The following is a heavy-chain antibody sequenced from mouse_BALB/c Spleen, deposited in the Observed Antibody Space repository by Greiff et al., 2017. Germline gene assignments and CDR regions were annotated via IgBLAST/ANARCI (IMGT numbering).Heavy chain of an antibody. CDR2: ISSGSSTI. CDR3: TRSGIYYDYAWFAY. J-gene: IGHJ3*01. CDR1: GFTFSSFG. V-gene: IGHV5-17*02. Sequence: EVQLQESGGGLVQPGGSRKLSCAASGFTFSSFGMHWVRQAPEKGLEWVAYISSGSSTIYYADTVKGRFTISRDNPKNTLFLQMTSLRSEDTAMYYCTRSGIYYDYAWFAYWGQGTLVTVSA. D-gene: IGHD2-4*01.